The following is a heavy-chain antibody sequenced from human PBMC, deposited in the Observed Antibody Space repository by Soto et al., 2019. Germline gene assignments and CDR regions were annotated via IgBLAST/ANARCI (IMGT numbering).Heavy chain of an antibody. CDR2: INHSGST. CDR3: ARTTPYSSSWYRCNFDY. Sequence: SETLSLTCAVYGGSFSGYYWSWIRQPPGKGLEWIGEINHSGSTNYNPSHKSRDTISVDTSKNQFSLKLSSVTAADTAVYYCARTTPYSSSWYRCNFDYWGQGTLVTVSS. V-gene: IGHV4-34*01. CDR1: GGSFSGYY. J-gene: IGHJ4*02. D-gene: IGHD6-13*01.